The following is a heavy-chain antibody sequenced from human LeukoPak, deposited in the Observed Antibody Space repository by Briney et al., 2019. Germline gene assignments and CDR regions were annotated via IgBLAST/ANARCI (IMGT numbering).Heavy chain of an antibody. CDR2: ISSSSSYI. CDR3: ARDSSPMHY. CDR1: GFTFSSCS. D-gene: IGHD2-2*01. J-gene: IGHJ4*02. Sequence: GGSLRLSCAASGFTFSSCSMNWVRQAPGKGLEWVSSISSSSSYIYYADSVKGRFTISRDNARNSLYLQMNSLRAEDTAVYYCARDSSPMHYWGQGTLVTVSS. V-gene: IGHV3-21*01.